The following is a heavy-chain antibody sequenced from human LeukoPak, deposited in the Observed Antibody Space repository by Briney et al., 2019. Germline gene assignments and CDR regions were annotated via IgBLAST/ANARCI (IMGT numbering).Heavy chain of an antibody. Sequence: PSQTLSLTCAVSGGSISSGGYSWSWIRQPPGKGLEWIGYIYHSGSTYYNPSLKSRVTISVDRSKNQFSLKLSSVTAADTAVYYCARHDCYASGSHFDYWGQGTLVSVSS. V-gene: IGHV4-30-2*01. CDR3: ARHDCYASGSHFDY. D-gene: IGHD3-10*01. J-gene: IGHJ4*02. CDR1: GGSISSGGYS. CDR2: IYHSGST.